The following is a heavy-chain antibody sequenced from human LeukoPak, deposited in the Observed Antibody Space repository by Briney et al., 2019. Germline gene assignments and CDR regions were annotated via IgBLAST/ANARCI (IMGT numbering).Heavy chain of an antibody. CDR3: ARVKGSSGWYNYNGMDV. CDR2: ISHSGGT. J-gene: IGHJ6*04. D-gene: IGHD6-19*01. V-gene: IGHV4-34*01. Sequence: SETLSLTCAVYGGSFSGYYWSWIRQPPGQGLEWIGEISHSGGTNYNPSLKSRVTISVDTSKNQFSLKLSSVTAADTAVYYCARVKGSSGWYNYNGMDVWDKGTTVTVSS. CDR1: GGSFSGYY.